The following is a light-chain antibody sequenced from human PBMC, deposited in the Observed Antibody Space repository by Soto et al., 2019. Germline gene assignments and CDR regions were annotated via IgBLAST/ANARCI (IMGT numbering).Light chain of an antibody. CDR2: GAS. CDR1: QNIRSW. V-gene: IGKV1-5*03. J-gene: IGKJ1*01. CDR3: QQYNTYWT. Sequence: DIQMTQSPSTLSASVGDRVTITCRASQNIRSWLAWYQQKPGKAPNLLVYGASSLQSGVPSRFSGSGSGTEFPLTISSLQPDDFATYYCQQYNTYWTCGQGTKVEIK.